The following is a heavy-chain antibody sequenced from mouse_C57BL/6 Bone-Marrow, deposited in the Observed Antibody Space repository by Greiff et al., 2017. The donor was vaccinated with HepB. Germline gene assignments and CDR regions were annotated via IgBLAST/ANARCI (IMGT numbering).Heavy chain of an antibody. D-gene: IGHD1-1*01. Sequence: VQLQQPGAELVKPGASVKMSCKASGYTFTSYWITWVKQRPGQGLEWIGDIYPGSGSTNYNEKFKCKATLTVDTSSSPAYMQLSSLTSEDSAVYYCARCYYGSSSWFAYWGQGTLVTVSA. CDR1: GYTFTSYW. CDR3: ARCYYGSSSWFAY. V-gene: IGHV1-55*01. CDR2: IYPGSGST. J-gene: IGHJ3*01.